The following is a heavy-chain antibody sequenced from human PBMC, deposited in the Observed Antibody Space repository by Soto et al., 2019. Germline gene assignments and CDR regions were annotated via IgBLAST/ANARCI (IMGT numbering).Heavy chain of an antibody. CDR2: IVVGSGNT. V-gene: IGHV1-58*01. D-gene: IGHD3-22*01. CDR1: GFTFTSSA. CDR3: AASYYYDSSGYPKPFDY. J-gene: IGHJ4*02. Sequence: QMQLVQSGPEVKKPGTSVKVSCKASGFTFTSSAVQWVRQARGQRLEWIGWIVVGSGNTNYAQKFQERVTITRDMSTSTAYIELSSLRSEDTAVYYCAASYYYDSSGYPKPFDYWGQGTLVTVSS.